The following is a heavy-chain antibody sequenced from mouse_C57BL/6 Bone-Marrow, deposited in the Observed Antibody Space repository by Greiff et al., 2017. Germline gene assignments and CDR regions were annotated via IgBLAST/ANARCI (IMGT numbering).Heavy chain of an antibody. CDR3: ARLWGWLLRSAMDY. V-gene: IGHV5-6*01. D-gene: IGHD2-3*01. Sequence: EVQVVESGGDLVKPGGSLKLSCAASGFTFSSYGMSWVRQTPDKRLEWVATISSGGSYTYYPDSVKGRFTISRDNAKNTLYLQMSSLKYEDTAMYYCARLWGWLLRSAMDYWGQGTSITVSS. J-gene: IGHJ4*01. CDR1: GFTFSSYG. CDR2: ISSGGSYT.